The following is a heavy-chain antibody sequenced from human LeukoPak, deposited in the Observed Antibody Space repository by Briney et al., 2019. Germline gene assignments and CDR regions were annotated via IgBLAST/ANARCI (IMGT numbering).Heavy chain of an antibody. CDR2: IYHSGNT. CDR3: ARLAAFSSDWYYFDY. J-gene: IGHJ4*02. CDR1: GGSISSSNW. V-gene: IGHV4-4*02. Sequence: SGTLSLTCAVSGGSISSSNWWSWVRQPPGKGLEWIGEIYHSGNTNYNPSLKSRVTISVDKSKNQFSLKLSSVTAADTAVYYCARLAAFSSDWYYFDYWGQGTLVTVSS. D-gene: IGHD6-19*01.